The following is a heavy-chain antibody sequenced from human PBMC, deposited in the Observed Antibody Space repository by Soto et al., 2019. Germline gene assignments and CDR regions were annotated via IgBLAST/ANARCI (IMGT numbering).Heavy chain of an antibody. J-gene: IGHJ6*02. D-gene: IGHD6-6*01. Sequence: SVKVSCKASGGTFSSYAISWLRQSPGQGLEWMGGIIPIFGTANYAQKFQGRVTITADESTSTAYMELSSLRSEDTAVYYCASAKLAARPDDYYYYGMDVWGQGTTVTVSS. CDR2: IIPIFGTA. CDR1: GGTFSSYA. V-gene: IGHV1-69*13. CDR3: ASAKLAARPDDYYYYGMDV.